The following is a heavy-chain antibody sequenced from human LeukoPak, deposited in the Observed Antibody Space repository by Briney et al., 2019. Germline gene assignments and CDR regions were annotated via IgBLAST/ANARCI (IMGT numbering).Heavy chain of an antibody. D-gene: IGHD2-21*02. CDR2: IYYSGST. J-gene: IGHJ5*02. CDR1: GGSISSYY. Sequence: SETLSLTCTVSGGSISSYYWSWIRQPPGKGLEWIGDIYYSGSTNYNPSLKSRVTISVDTSKNQFSLKLSSVTAADTAVYYCAREAGGDPGVWFDPWGQGTLVTVSS. CDR3: AREAGGDPGVWFDP. V-gene: IGHV4-59*01.